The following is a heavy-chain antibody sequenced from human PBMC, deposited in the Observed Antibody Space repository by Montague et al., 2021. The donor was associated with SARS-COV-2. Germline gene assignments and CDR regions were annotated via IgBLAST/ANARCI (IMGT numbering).Heavy chain of an antibody. CDR2: IYYSGST. CDR1: GGSISSYY. CDR3: ARQIPLRTHIVVVTALLGGAFYV. D-gene: IGHD2-21*02. J-gene: IGHJ3*01. V-gene: IGHV4-59*08. Sequence: SETLSLTCTVSGGSISSYYWSWIRQPPGKGLEWIGYIYYSGSTNYNPSLKSRVTISIDTSKNQFSLKLSSMTAADTAVYYCARQIPLRTHIVVVTALLGGAFYVWGQGDMVTVSS.